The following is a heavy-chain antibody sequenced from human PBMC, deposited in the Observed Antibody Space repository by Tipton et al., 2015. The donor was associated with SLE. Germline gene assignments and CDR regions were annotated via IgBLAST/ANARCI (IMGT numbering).Heavy chain of an antibody. V-gene: IGHV1-18*01. D-gene: IGHD6-13*01. Sequence: QVQLVQSGAEVKKPGASVKVSCKASGYTFTSYGISWVRQAPGQGLEWMGWISAYNGNTNYAQKFQGRVTITADESTSTAYMELSSLRSEDTAVYYCARFVWEQQLPSYWGQGTLVTVSS. CDR1: GYTFTSYG. J-gene: IGHJ4*02. CDR2: ISAYNGNT. CDR3: ARFVWEQQLPSY.